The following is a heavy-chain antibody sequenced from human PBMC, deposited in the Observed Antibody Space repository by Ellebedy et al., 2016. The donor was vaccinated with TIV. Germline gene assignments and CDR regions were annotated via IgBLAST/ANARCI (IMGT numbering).Heavy chain of an antibody. J-gene: IGHJ4*02. CDR2: INPSSGST. Sequence: ASVKVSCXASGYTFRYFYMHWVRQAPGQGLEWVGVINPSSGSTSYAQKFQGRVTMTRDTSTSTVYMEMTSLRSEDTAVYYCATEAAGTYNFDYWGQGTLVTVSS. V-gene: IGHV1-46*01. CDR1: GYTFRYFY. CDR3: ATEAAGTYNFDY. D-gene: IGHD5-18*01.